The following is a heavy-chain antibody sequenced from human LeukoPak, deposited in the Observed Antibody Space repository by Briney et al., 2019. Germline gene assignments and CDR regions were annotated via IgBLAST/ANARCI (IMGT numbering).Heavy chain of an antibody. CDR3: ASGGHLDY. CDR2: INQDRSEK. J-gene: IGHJ4*02. Sequence: PGGSLRLSCGASVITFSRFWMSWVRQAPGKGLQWVANINQDRSEKHYVDSVKGRFTISRDNAENSLYLQMNSLRAEDTAVYYCASGGHLDYWGQGALVTVAS. V-gene: IGHV3-7*03. CDR1: VITFSRFW. D-gene: IGHD3-16*01.